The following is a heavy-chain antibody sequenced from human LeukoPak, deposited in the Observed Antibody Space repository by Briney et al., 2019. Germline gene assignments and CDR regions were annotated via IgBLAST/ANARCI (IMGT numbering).Heavy chain of an antibody. J-gene: IGHJ5*02. CDR2: ISGSGGST. V-gene: IGHV3-23*01. CDR3: ASSGLDPYSGYDFNWFDP. CDR1: GLAVSRNY. D-gene: IGHD5-12*01. Sequence: GGSLRLSCAASGLAVSRNYMTWVRQAPGKGLEWVSAISGSGGSTYYADSVKGRFTISRDNSKNTLYLQMNSLRAEDTAVYYCASSGLDPYSGYDFNWFDPWGQGTLVTVSS.